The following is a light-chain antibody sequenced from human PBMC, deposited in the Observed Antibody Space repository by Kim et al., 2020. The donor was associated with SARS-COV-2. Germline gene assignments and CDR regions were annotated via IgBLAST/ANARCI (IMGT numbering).Light chain of an antibody. Sequence: LSLAPGERATLSCRASQSVSSYLAWYQQKPGQAPRLLIYDASNRATGIPARFSGSGSGTDFTLTISSLEPEDFAVYYCQQRSNWLTFGGGTKVEIK. CDR2: DAS. J-gene: IGKJ4*01. CDR3: QQRSNWLT. V-gene: IGKV3-11*01. CDR1: QSVSSY.